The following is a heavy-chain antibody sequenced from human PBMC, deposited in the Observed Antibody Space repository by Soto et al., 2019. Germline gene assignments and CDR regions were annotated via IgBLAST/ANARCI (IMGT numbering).Heavy chain of an antibody. CDR1: GGSISSGGYS. J-gene: IGHJ4*02. Sequence: SETLSLTCTVSGGSISSGGYSWSWIRQPPGKGLEWIGYIYHSGSTYYNPSLKSRVTISVDRSKNQFSLKLSSVTAADTAVYYCARRDSGYYDSSGFHDYWGQGTLVTVSS. CDR2: IYHSGST. D-gene: IGHD3-22*01. V-gene: IGHV4-30-2*01. CDR3: ARRDSGYYDSSGFHDY.